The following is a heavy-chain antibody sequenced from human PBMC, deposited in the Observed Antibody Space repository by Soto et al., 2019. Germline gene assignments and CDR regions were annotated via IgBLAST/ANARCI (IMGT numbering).Heavy chain of an antibody. CDR2: INHSGST. V-gene: IGHV4-34*01. D-gene: IGHD6-6*01. Sequence: SETLSLTCAVYGGSFSGYYWSWIRQPPGKGLEWIGEINHSGSTNYNPSLKSRVTISVDTSKNQFSLKLSSVTAADTAVYYCARVYSSSSIVYYYGMDVWGQGTTVTVSS. J-gene: IGHJ6*02. CDR3: ARVYSSSSIVYYYGMDV. CDR1: GGSFSGYY.